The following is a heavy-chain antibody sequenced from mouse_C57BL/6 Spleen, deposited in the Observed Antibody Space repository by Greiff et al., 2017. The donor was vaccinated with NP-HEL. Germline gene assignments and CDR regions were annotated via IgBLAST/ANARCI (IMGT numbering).Heavy chain of an antibody. J-gene: IGHJ2*01. CDR3: ARYIRAGNYEDYFDY. CDR2: IRNKANGYTT. D-gene: IGHD1-1*01. Sequence: EVQGVESGGGLVQPGGSLSLSCAASGFTFTDYYMSWVRQPPGKALEWLGFIRNKANGYTTEYSASVKGRFTISRDNSQSILYLQMNALRAEDSATYYCARYIRAGNYEDYFDYWGQGTTLTVSS. CDR1: GFTFTDYY. V-gene: IGHV7-3*01.